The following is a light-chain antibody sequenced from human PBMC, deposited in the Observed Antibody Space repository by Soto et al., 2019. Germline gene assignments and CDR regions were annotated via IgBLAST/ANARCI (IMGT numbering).Light chain of an antibody. CDR2: EVS. J-gene: IGLJ2*01. CDR3: SSYAGSPVV. V-gene: IGLV2-8*01. Sequence: QSALTQPPSASGSPGQSVTISCTGTSSDVGGYNYVSWHQQHPGKAPKVIIYEVSKRPSGVPDRFFGSKSGNTASLTVSGLQAEDEADYYCSSYAGSPVVFGGGTKVTVL. CDR1: SSDVGGYNY.